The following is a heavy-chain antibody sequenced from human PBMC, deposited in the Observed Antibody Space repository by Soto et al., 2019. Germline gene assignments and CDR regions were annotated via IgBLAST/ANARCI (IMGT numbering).Heavy chain of an antibody. CDR3: ARDVLDSSSWIPGGLFLY. Sequence: GGSLRLSCAASGFTFSSYWMSWVRQAPGKGLEWVANIKQDGSEKYYVDSVKGRFTISRDNAKNSLYLQMNSLRAEDTAVYYCARDVLDSSSWIPGGLFLYWGQGTLVTVSS. D-gene: IGHD6-13*01. CDR2: IKQDGSEK. J-gene: IGHJ4*02. CDR1: GFTFSSYW. V-gene: IGHV3-7*01.